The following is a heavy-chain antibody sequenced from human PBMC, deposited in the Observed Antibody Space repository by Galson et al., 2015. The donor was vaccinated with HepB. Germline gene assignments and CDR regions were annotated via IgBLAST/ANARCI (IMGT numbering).Heavy chain of an antibody. J-gene: IGHJ4*02. Sequence: SLRLSCAGSGFTFGAYWMAWVRQAPGKGLEWVANIKGDGSEQYYVDSVEGRLTISRDNAKISVYLQIDRLRAEDTAVYYCARGTPALAGLDYWGQGIVVTVSS. D-gene: IGHD6-19*01. CDR3: ARGTPALAGLDY. CDR1: GFTFGAYW. V-gene: IGHV3-7*03. CDR2: IKGDGSEQ.